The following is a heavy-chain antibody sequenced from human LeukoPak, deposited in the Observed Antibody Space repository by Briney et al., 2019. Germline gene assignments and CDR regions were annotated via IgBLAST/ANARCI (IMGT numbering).Heavy chain of an antibody. Sequence: ASVKVSCKASGNTITKYEINRVRQTPGQGLEWMGWINPNSGSAVYAQNFQGRITMTWNTSITTAYMEMSSLRSDDTAIYYCATAEAWYLGWFDSWGQGTLVAVSS. CDR1: GNTITKYE. CDR2: INPNSGSA. J-gene: IGHJ5*01. V-gene: IGHV1-8*01. CDR3: ATAEAWYLGWFDS. D-gene: IGHD6-13*01.